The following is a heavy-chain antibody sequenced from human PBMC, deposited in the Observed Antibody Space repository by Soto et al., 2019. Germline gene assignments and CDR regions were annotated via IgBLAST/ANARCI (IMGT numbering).Heavy chain of an antibody. Sequence: QVQLVQSGAEVKKPGSSVKVSCKASGGTFSSYDISWVRQAPGQGLEWMGGIIPIFGTANYAQKFQGRVTIAADESTSTAYMELSSLRSEDTAVYYCARAAREWEHTYGMDVWGQGTTVTVSS. V-gene: IGHV1-69*01. CDR1: GGTFSSYD. CDR2: IIPIFGTA. CDR3: ARAAREWEHTYGMDV. D-gene: IGHD1-26*01. J-gene: IGHJ6*02.